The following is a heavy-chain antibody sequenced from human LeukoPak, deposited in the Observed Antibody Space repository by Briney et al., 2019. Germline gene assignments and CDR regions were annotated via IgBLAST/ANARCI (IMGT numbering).Heavy chain of an antibody. CDR3: ASATEKVGYFDY. V-gene: IGHV3-7*01. CDR2: IKQDGSEK. Sequence: GGSLTLSCAASGFTFSSYWMSWVRQAPGKGLEGVANIKQDGSEKYYVDSVKGRFTISRDNAKNSLYLQMNSLRAEDTAVYYCASATEKVGYFDYWGQGTLVTVSS. J-gene: IGHJ4*02. CDR1: GFTFSSYW. D-gene: IGHD1-26*01.